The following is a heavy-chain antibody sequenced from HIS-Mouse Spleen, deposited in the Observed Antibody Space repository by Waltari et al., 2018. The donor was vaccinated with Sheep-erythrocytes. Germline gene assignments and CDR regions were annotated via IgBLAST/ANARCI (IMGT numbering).Heavy chain of an antibody. Sequence: QVQLVQSGAEVKKPGSSVKVSCKASGGTFSSYAISWVRQAPGQGIEWMGGISPIFGTANDAQKFQGRVTITADESTSTAYMGLSSLRSEDTAVYYCARDSVRRDHFDYWGQGTLVTVSS. CDR2: ISPIFGTA. D-gene: IGHD3-10*01. J-gene: IGHJ4*02. CDR3: ARDSVRRDHFDY. CDR1: GGTFSSYA. V-gene: IGHV1-69*01.